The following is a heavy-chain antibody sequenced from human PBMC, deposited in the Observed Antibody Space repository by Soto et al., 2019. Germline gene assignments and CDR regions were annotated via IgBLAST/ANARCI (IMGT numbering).Heavy chain of an antibody. CDR3: ARSHEDSGSSPDYYYGLDV. V-gene: IGHV1-18*04. CDR1: GYTFNKYD. Sequence: ASVKVSCKASGYTFNKYDITWVRQAPGQGLEWLGLISPNSGRPSYAQKFEGRVTMTTDTSTTTAYLELRSLRSDDTAVYYCARSHEDSGSSPDYYYGLDVWGPGTTVTVSS. CDR2: ISPNSGRP. J-gene: IGHJ6*02. D-gene: IGHD6-6*01.